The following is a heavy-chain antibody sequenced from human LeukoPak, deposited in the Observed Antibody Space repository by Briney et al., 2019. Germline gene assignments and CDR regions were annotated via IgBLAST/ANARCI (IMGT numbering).Heavy chain of an antibody. Sequence: PSETLSLTCTVSGGSISSCYWSWIRQPPGKGLEWIGYIYYSGSTNYNPSLKSRVTISVDTSKNQFSLKLSSVTAADTAVYYCARVDSSGWYDYYYYYGMDVWGQGTTVTVSS. CDR1: GGSISSCY. J-gene: IGHJ6*02. V-gene: IGHV4-59*01. CDR2: IYYSGST. D-gene: IGHD6-19*01. CDR3: ARVDSSGWYDYYYYYGMDV.